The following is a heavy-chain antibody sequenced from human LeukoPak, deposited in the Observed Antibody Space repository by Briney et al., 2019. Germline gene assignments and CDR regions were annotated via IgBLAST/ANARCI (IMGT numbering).Heavy chain of an antibody. CDR3: ARGRFEDGYNPTWTYYYYYYMDV. J-gene: IGHJ6*03. CDR1: GGSISSYY. Sequence: SETLSLTCTVSGGSISSYYWSWIRQPPGKGLEWIGYIYYSGSTNYNPSLKSRVTISVDTSKNQFSLKLSSVTAADTAVYYCARGRFEDGYNPTWTYYYYYYMDVWGKGTTVTISS. V-gene: IGHV4-59*08. D-gene: IGHD5-24*01. CDR2: IYYSGST.